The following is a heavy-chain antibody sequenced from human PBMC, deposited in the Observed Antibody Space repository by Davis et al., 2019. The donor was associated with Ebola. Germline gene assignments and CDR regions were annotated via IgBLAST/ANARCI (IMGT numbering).Heavy chain of an antibody. Sequence: GESLKISCAASGFTFSSYWMHWVRQAPGKGLVWVSRINSDGSSTSYADSVKGRFTISRDNAKNTLYLQMNSLRAEDTAVYYCARDSYSSSCIDYWGQGTLVTVSS. D-gene: IGHD6-13*01. CDR2: INSDGSST. CDR1: GFTFSSYW. J-gene: IGHJ4*02. CDR3: ARDSYSSSCIDY. V-gene: IGHV3-74*01.